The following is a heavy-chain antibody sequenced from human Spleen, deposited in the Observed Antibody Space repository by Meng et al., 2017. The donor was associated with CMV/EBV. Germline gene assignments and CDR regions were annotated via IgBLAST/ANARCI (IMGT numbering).Heavy chain of an antibody. CDR1: GFTFSDYY. Sequence: GESLKISCAASGFTFSDYYMSWIRQAPGKGLEWVSYISSSGSTLYYADSVKGRFTISRDNAEDSLYLQMNSLRADDTAVYYCARGITTFGVVMHYGMDVWGRGTTVTVSS. D-gene: IGHD3-3*01. CDR2: ISSSGSTL. CDR3: ARGITTFGVVMHYGMDV. J-gene: IGHJ6*02. V-gene: IGHV3-11*01.